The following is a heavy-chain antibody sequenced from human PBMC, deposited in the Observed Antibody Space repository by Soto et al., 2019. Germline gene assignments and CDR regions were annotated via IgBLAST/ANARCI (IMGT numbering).Heavy chain of an antibody. CDR3: TKYRRTDAEGYSFDY. V-gene: IGHV4-59*01. CDR2: IHYSGST. CDR1: GFTFSSYA. Sequence: GSLRLSCAASGFTFSSYAMSWVRQTPGKVLEWVGYIHYSGSTNYNPSLKSRVTMSVDSAKNQFSLQLSSVTATDTAVYFCTKYRRTDAEGYSFDYWGQGALVTVSS. J-gene: IGHJ4*02. D-gene: IGHD2-15*01.